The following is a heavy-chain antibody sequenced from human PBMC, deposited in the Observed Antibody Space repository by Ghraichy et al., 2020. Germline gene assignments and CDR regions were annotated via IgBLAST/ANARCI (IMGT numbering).Heavy chain of an antibody. CDR1: GYTLTKLS. CDR3: ATRPYYYDSSGYLEFDY. D-gene: IGHD3-22*01. CDR2: FDPEDGET. V-gene: IGHV1-24*01. J-gene: IGHJ4*02. Sequence: ASVKVSCKVSGYTLTKLSMHWVRQAPVKGLEWMGGFDPEDGETIYAQKFQGRVTMTEDTSTDTAYMELSSLRSEDTAVYYCATRPYYYDSSGYLEFDYWGQGTLFKVSS.